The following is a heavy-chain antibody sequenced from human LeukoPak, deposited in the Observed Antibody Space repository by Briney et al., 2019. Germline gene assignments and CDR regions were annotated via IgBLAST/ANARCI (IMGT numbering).Heavy chain of an antibody. J-gene: IGHJ4*02. Sequence: SETLSLTCTVSGGSISSYYWSWIRQPPGKGLEWIGEINHSGSTNYNPSLKSRVTISVDTSNNQFSLKLSSVTAADTAVYYCARGVTYYYGSGSYYTLWGQGTLVTVSS. CDR3: ARGVTYYYGSGSYYTL. CDR2: INHSGST. D-gene: IGHD3-10*01. CDR1: GGSISSYY. V-gene: IGHV4-34*01.